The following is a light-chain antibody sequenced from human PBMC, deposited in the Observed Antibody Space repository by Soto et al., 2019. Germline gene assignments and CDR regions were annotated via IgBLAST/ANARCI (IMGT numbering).Light chain of an antibody. Sequence: QSALTQPASVSGSPGQSITISCTGTSTDVGGYNYVSWYQQHPGKATKLMIYDVSNRPSGVSNRFSGSKSGNTAFLTISGLQAEDEADYYCSSYTSSSTVYVFGTGT. CDR2: DVS. CDR1: STDVGGYNY. V-gene: IGLV2-14*01. CDR3: SSYTSSSTVYV. J-gene: IGLJ1*01.